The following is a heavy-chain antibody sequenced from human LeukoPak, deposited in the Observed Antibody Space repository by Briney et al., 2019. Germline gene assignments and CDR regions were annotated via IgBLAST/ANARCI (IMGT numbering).Heavy chain of an antibody. D-gene: IGHD3-22*01. Sequence: ASVKVSCKASGYTFTGYYMNWVRQAPGQRLEWMGWINAGNGNTKYSQKFQGRVTITRDTSASTAYMELSSLRSEDTAVYYCARDRDYYDSSGRFAFDIWGQGTMVTVSS. CDR1: GYTFTGYY. CDR2: INAGNGNT. CDR3: ARDRDYYDSSGRFAFDI. V-gene: IGHV1-3*01. J-gene: IGHJ3*02.